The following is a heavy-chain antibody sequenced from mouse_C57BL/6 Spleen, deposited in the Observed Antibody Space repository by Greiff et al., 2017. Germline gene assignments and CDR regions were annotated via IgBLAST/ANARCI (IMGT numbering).Heavy chain of an antibody. Sequence: VKLQESDAELVKPGASVKISCKVSGYTFTDHTIHWMKQRPEQGLEWIGYIYPRDGSTKYNEKFKGKATLTADKSSSTAYMQLNSLTSEDSAVYFCASPYSNYEAWFAYWGQGTLVTVSA. J-gene: IGHJ3*01. V-gene: IGHV1-78*01. CDR1: GYTFTDHT. CDR3: ASPYSNYEAWFAY. D-gene: IGHD2-5*01. CDR2: IYPRDGST.